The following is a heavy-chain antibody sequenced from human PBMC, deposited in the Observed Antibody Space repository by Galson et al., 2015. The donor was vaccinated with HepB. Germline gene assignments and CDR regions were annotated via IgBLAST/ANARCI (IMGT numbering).Heavy chain of an antibody. CDR2: ISNDGSSK. CDR1: GFTFSAYA. J-gene: IGHJ5*02. Sequence: SLRLSCAASGFTFSAYALHWVRQAPGRGLEWVAGISNDGSSKYYADSVKGRFTISRASSRNTIYLHMHSLRVEDTAIYYCAREEYGSGWYGSLMGNWFDPWGQGTLVTVSS. V-gene: IGHV3-30*04. D-gene: IGHD6-19*01. CDR3: AREEYGSGWYGSLMGNWFDP.